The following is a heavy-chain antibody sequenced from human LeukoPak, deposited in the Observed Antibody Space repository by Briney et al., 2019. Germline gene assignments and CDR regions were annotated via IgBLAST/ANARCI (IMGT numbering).Heavy chain of an antibody. J-gene: IGHJ4*02. V-gene: IGHV1-69*13. CDR1: GGTFSSYA. D-gene: IGHD3-16*01. CDR2: IIPIFGTA. Sequence: ASVKVSCKASGGTFSSYAISWVRQAPGQGLEWMGGIIPIFGTANYAQKFQGRVTITADESTSTAYMELSSLRSEDTAVYYYARDGGVGGYYFDYWGQGTLVTVSS. CDR3: ARDGGVGGYYFDY.